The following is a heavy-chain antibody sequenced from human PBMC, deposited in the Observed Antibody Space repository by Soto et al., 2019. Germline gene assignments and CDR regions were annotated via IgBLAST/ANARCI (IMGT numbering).Heavy chain of an antibody. CDR3: ARFPSGRDPNWFDP. V-gene: IGHV5-51*01. CDR2: IYPDDSDT. J-gene: IGHJ5*02. CDR1: GYRFDNYW. Sequence: GESLKISCKASGYRFDNYWIGWVRQMPGKGLELMGIIYPDDSDTRYSPAFQGQVTISADKSITTAYLQWSSLKASDTAMYYCARFPSGRDPNWFDPWGQGTLVTSPQ. D-gene: IGHD1-26*01.